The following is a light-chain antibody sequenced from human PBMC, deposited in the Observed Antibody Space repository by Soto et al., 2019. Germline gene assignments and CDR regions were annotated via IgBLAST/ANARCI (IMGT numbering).Light chain of an antibody. CDR2: DAS. V-gene: IGKV3-15*01. CDR1: QSVSSN. J-gene: IGKJ4*01. CDR3: QQYNNWPPLT. Sequence: EIVMTQSPGTLSVSPGERATLSCRASQSVSSNLVWYQQKPGQAPRLLIYDASTRATGIPGRFSGSGSGTEFTLTISNLQSEDFAVYYCQQYNNWPPLTFGGGTKVDIK.